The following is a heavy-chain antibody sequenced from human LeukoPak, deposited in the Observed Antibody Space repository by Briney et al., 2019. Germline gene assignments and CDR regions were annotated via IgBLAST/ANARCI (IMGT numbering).Heavy chain of an antibody. J-gene: IGHJ4*02. CDR3: ARDSRDYYFDY. CDR1: GFTFSSYA. Sequence: GGSLRLSCAASGFTFSSYAMSWVRQAPGKGLEWVSAISGSGGSIYYADSVKGRFTISRDNAKNSLYLQMNSLRAEDTAVYYCARDSRDYYFDYWGQGTLVTVSS. V-gene: IGHV3-23*01. D-gene: IGHD3/OR15-3a*01. CDR2: ISGSGGSI.